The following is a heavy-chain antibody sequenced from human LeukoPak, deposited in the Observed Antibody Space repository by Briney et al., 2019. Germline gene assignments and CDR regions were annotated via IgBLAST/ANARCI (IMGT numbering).Heavy chain of an antibody. V-gene: IGHV4-59*01. D-gene: IGHD4-23*01. CDR1: GGSISGYY. Sequence: SETLSLTCTVSGGSISGYYWSWIRQPPGKGLEWIGYIYYSGSTNYNPSLKSRVTISVDTSKNQFSLKLSSVTAADTAVYYCARGLVIRYFDLWGRGTLVTVSS. J-gene: IGHJ2*01. CDR3: ARGLVIRYFDL. CDR2: IYYSGST.